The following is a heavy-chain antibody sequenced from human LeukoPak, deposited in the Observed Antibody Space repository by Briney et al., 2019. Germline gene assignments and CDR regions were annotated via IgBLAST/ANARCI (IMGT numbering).Heavy chain of an antibody. CDR2: ISYDGSNK. D-gene: IGHD3-10*01. J-gene: IGHJ6*02. V-gene: IGHV3-30*04. Sequence: QPGRSLRLSCAASGFTFSSYAMHWVRQAPGKGLEWVAVISYDGSNKYYADSVKGRFTISGDNSKNTLYLQMNSLRAEDTAVYYCARGQSEIQWRYYGSGSYYIRLSPYYYYGMDVWGQGTTVTVSS. CDR3: ARGQSEIQWRYYGSGSYYIRLSPYYYYGMDV. CDR1: GFTFSSYA.